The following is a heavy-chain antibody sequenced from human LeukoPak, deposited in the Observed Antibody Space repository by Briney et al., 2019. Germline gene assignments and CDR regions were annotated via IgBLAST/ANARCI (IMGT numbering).Heavy chain of an antibody. CDR2: ISNSGGST. V-gene: IGHV3-23*01. CDR1: GFTFSGYA. Sequence: GGSLRLSCAASGFTFSGYAMSWVRQAPGKGLERVSAISNSGGSTYYADSVKGRFTISRDNSKNTLYLQINSLRAEDTAVYYCAKDSNPLGYWGQGTLVTVSS. D-gene: IGHD3-16*01. CDR3: AKDSNPLGY. J-gene: IGHJ4*02.